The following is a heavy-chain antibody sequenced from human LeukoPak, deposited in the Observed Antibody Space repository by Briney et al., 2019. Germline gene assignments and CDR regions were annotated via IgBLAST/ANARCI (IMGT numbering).Heavy chain of an antibody. D-gene: IGHD1-26*01. CDR2: IRYDGSNE. CDR3: AHSGSGAFDI. J-gene: IGHJ3*02. Sequence: GGSLRLSCAASGFTFSSYGMHWVRQAPGKGLEWVAFIRYDGSNEYYTDSVKGRSTISRDKSKNTLFLQMNSLRAEDAAVYYCAHSGSGAFDIWGQGTMVTVSS. CDR1: GFTFSSYG. V-gene: IGHV3-30*02.